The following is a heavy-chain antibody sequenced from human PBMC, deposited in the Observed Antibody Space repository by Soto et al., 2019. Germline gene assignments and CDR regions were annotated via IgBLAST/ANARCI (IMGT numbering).Heavy chain of an antibody. V-gene: IGHV1-18*01. CDR1: GYTFTSYG. J-gene: IGHJ4*02. D-gene: IGHD6-25*01. Sequence: QVQLVQSGDEVKKPGASVKVSCKASGYTFTSYGISWVRQAPGQGLEWMGWISAYNGNTNYAQKLQGRVTMTTDTSTSTAYVELRCLRSDDTAVDYCARDRGLDLVDYWGQGTLITVSS. CDR2: ISAYNGNT. CDR3: ARDRGLDLVDY.